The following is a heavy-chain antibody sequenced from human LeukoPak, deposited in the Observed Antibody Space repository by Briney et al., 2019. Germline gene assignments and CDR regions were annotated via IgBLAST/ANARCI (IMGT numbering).Heavy chain of an antibody. Sequence: GGSLRLSCAASGFTFSSYWVSWVRQAPGKGLEWVANIKQDGSEKYYVDSVKGRFTISRDNAKNSLYLQMNSLRAEDTAVYYCARAGLAAAGKGKYFDYWGQGTLVTVSS. V-gene: IGHV3-7*01. J-gene: IGHJ4*02. CDR2: IKQDGSEK. D-gene: IGHD6-13*01. CDR1: GFTFSSYW. CDR3: ARAGLAAAGKGKYFDY.